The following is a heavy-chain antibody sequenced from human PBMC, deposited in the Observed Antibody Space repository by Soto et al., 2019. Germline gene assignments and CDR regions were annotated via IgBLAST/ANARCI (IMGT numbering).Heavy chain of an antibody. CDR1: GFTFTSYG. J-gene: IGHJ6*02. CDR2: ISYDGGNK. Sequence: QVQLVESGGGVVQPGRSLRLSCAASGFTFTSYGMHWVRQAPGKGLEWVAVISYDGGNKDYADSVKGRFTISRDNSKNPLYLQMNSLRAEDTAVYYCAKDRRVRGFNGMDVWGQGTTVTVSS. D-gene: IGHD3-10*01. CDR3: AKDRRVRGFNGMDV. V-gene: IGHV3-30*18.